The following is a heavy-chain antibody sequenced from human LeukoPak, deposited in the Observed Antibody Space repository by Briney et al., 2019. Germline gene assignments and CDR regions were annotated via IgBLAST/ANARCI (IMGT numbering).Heavy chain of an antibody. V-gene: IGHV4-30-2*01. CDR1: GGSISSGGYY. Sequence: SETLSLTCTVSGGSISSGGYYWSWIRQPPGKGLEWIGYIYHSGSTYYNPSLKSRVTISVDRSKNQFSLKLSSVTAADTAVYYCARMDIVATIFDYWGQGTLVTVSS. CDR2: IYHSGST. J-gene: IGHJ4*02. CDR3: ARMDIVATIFDY. D-gene: IGHD5-12*01.